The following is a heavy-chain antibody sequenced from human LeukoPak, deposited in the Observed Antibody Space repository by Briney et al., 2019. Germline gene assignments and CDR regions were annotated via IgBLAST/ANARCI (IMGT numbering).Heavy chain of an antibody. CDR2: IKQDGSEK. CDR3: AREGPGGEYDYVWGSYRYCFDY. Sequence: GGSLRLSCAASGFTFSSYWMSWVRQAPGKGLEWVANIKQDGSEKYYVDSVKGRFTISRDNAKNSLYLQMNSLRAEDTAVYYCAREGPGGEYDYVWGSYRYCFDYWGQGTLVTVSS. D-gene: IGHD3-16*02. CDR1: GFTFSSYW. J-gene: IGHJ4*02. V-gene: IGHV3-7*01.